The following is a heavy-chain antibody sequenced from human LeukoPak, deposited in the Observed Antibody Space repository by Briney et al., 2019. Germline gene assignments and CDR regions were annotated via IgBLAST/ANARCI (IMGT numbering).Heavy chain of an antibody. V-gene: IGHV3-9*01. J-gene: IGHJ1*01. Sequence: GRSLRLSCAASGFTFDDYAMRWVRQAPGKGLEWVSGISWNSGSIGYADSVKGRFTISRDNAKNSLYLQMNSLRAEDTALYYCAKDTGYYYDSSGSLQHWGQGTLVTVSS. CDR2: ISWNSGSI. D-gene: IGHD3-22*01. CDR3: AKDTGYYYDSSGSLQH. CDR1: GFTFDDYA.